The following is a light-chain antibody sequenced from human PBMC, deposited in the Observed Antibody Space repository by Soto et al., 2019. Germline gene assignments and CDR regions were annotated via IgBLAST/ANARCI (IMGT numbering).Light chain of an antibody. CDR1: PSVSRR. J-gene: IGKJ5*01. CDR2: GAS. V-gene: IGKV3-20*01. Sequence: PGGRATLSCRASPSVSRRLAWYQHRPGQSPRLLISGASMRASGVPVRFSGSGSGTDFTLTISRLEPEDFAVYYCQHYGETPITFGLGTRLEV. CDR3: QHYGETPIT.